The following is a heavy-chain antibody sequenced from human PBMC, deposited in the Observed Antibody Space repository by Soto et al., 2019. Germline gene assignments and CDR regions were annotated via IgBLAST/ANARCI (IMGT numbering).Heavy chain of an antibody. V-gene: IGHV3-23*01. CDR2: IGSRGDST. J-gene: IGHJ4*02. D-gene: IGHD6-19*01. CDR3: AKDLIYGYNSGRPFDS. CDR1: GFTFSSFA. Sequence: EVQLLESGGGLVQPGGSLRLSCAASGFTFSSFAMSWVRQAPGKGLEWVSAIGSRGDSTYYADSVKGRFTISRDNSKNTLYQQMNSLRAEDTAVYYCAKDLIYGYNSGRPFDSWGQGTLVTVSS.